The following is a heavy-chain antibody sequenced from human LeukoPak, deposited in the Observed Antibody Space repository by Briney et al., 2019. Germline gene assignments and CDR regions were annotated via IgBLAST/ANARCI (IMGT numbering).Heavy chain of an antibody. V-gene: IGHV3-48*01. D-gene: IGHD6-19*01. CDR1: GFTFSSYS. CDR3: AREYSSGWYGTHFDY. J-gene: IGHJ4*02. CDR2: ISSSSSTI. Sequence: GGSLRLSCAASGFTFSSYSMNWVRQAPGKGLEWVSYISSSSSTIYYADSVKGRFTISRDNAKNSLCLQMNSLRAEDTAVYYCAREYSSGWYGTHFDYWGQGTLVTVSS.